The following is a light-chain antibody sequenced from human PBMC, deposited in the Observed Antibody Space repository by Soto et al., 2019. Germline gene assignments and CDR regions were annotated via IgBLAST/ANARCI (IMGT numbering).Light chain of an antibody. CDR3: QQSYNSPQT. J-gene: IGKJ1*01. V-gene: IGKV1-39*01. CDR2: AAS. CDR1: QSISRW. Sequence: DIQMTQSPSSLSSSVGDIFTITCGASQSISRWLAWYQLKPGKPPRLLIYAASSLQSGVPSRFSGSGSGTDFTLTINSLQPEDFATYSCQQSYNSPQTFGQGTKVDI.